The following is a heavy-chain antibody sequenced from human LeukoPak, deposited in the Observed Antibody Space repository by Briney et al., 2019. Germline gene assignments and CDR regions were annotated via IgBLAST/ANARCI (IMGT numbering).Heavy chain of an antibody. Sequence: SEPLSLTCSVSGASISSGTYYWAWIRQPPGKGLEWIGSTYYGGNTHYSPSLRGRVTISVDTSENKLSVRLTSVTAADTAVYYCARHVVGPGYSSVSNPDYWGQGTLVIVSS. CDR1: GASISSGTYY. D-gene: IGHD2-15*01. CDR3: ARHVVGPGYSSVSNPDY. V-gene: IGHV4-39*01. J-gene: IGHJ4*02. CDR2: TYYGGNT.